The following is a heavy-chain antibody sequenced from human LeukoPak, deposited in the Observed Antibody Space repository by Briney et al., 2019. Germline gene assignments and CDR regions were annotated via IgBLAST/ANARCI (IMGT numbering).Heavy chain of an antibody. CDR1: GGSFSGYY. CDR2: INHSGST. V-gene: IGHV4-34*01. D-gene: IGHD2-2*01. J-gene: IGHJ4*02. Sequence: SETLSLTCAVYGGSFSGYYWSWIRQPPGKGLEWIGEINHSGSTNYNPSLKSRVPISVDTSKNQFSLKLSSVTAADTAVYYCARWSGVSSTSCYDYWGQGTLVTVSS. CDR3: ARWSGVSSTSCYDY.